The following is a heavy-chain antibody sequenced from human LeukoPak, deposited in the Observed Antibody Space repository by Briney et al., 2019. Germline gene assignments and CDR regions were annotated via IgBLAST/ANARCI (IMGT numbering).Heavy chain of an antibody. J-gene: IGHJ4*02. CDR3: ALDNYDFWSGYTN. V-gene: IGHV1-69*05. Sequence: ASVKVSCKASGGTFSSYAISWVRQAPGQGLEWMGGIIPIFGTANYAQKFQGRVTITTDESTSTAYMELSSLRSEDTAVYYCALDNYDFWSGYTNWGQGTLVTVSS. CDR2: IIPIFGTA. D-gene: IGHD3-3*01. CDR1: GGTFSSYA.